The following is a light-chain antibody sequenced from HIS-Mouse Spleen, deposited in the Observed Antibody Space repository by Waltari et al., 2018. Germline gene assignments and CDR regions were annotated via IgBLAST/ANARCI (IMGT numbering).Light chain of an antibody. J-gene: IGKJ2*01. CDR2: GAS. V-gene: IGKV3-20*01. CDR1: QSVSSSY. CDR3: QQHGT. Sequence: EIVLTQSPGTLPLSPGERATLSCRASQSVSSSYLAWYQQKPGQAPRLLIYGASSRATGIPDRFSGSGSGTDFTLTISRLEPEDFAVYYCQQHGTFGQGTKLEIK.